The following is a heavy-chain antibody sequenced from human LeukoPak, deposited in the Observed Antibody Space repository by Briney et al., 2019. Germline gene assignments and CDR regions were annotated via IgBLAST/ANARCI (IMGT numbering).Heavy chain of an antibody. CDR2: INPNSGGT. J-gene: IGHJ4*02. CDR1: GYTFTGYY. Sequence: ASVKVSCKASGYTFTGYYMHWVRQAPGQGIEWMGWINPNSGGTNYAQKFQGRVTMTRDTSISTAYMELSRLRSDDTAVYYCARALLVGATKNYWGQGTLVTVSS. D-gene: IGHD1-26*01. CDR3: ARALLVGATKNY. V-gene: IGHV1-2*02.